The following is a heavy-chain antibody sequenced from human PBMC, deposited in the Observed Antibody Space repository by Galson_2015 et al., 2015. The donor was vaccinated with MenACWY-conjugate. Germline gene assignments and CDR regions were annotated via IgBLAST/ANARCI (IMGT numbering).Heavy chain of an antibody. D-gene: IGHD2-15*01. CDR2: IKQDGSER. Sequence: SLRLSCAASGFTFSRYWMSWVRQAPGEGLEWVANIKQDGSERYYGDSVRGRFTISRDNAKNSLYLQVNSLRAEDTAIYYCARIGYCSGYSFYSGDYFDFWGQGALVTVSS. V-gene: IGHV3-7*03. CDR1: GFTFSRYW. CDR3: ARIGYCSGYSFYSGDYFDF. J-gene: IGHJ4*02.